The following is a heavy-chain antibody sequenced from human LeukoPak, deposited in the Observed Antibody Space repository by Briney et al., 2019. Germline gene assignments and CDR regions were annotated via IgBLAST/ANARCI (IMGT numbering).Heavy chain of an antibody. D-gene: IGHD2-15*01. Sequence: ASVKVSCKASGYTFTSYGISWVRQAPGQGLEWMGWISAYNGNTNYAQKLQGRVTMTTDTSTSTAYMELRSLRAEDTAVYYCARGPVVVAARYDFDYWGQGTLVTVSS. CDR3: ARGPVVVAARYDFDY. CDR2: ISAYNGNT. V-gene: IGHV1-18*01. CDR1: GYTFTSYG. J-gene: IGHJ4*02.